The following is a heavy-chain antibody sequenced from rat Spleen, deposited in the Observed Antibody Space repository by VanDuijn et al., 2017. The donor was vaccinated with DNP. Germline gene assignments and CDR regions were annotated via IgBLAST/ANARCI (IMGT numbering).Heavy chain of an antibody. V-gene: IGHV2S12*01. D-gene: IGHD1-2*01. J-gene: IGHJ4*01. CDR2: ISSGENT. CDR1: GFSLTTYA. Sequence: QVRLRESGPGLVQPSHTLSLTCTVSGFSLTTYAVSWVRQPPGKGLDWIATISSGENTYYNSAVQSRLSISRDTSKSQVFLKMNSLQTDDTATYYCARSSYYYSSYIYAMDAWGQGTSVTVSS. CDR3: ARSSYYYSSYIYAMDA.